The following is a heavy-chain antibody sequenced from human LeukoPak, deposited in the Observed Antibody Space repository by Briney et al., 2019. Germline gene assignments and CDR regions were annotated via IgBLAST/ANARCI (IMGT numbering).Heavy chain of an antibody. Sequence: GGSLRLSCAASGFTFSSYGMSWVRQAPGKGLEWVSAISGSDDSTYYADSVKGRFTISRDNSKNTLYLQMISLRAEDTAVYYCAKGGYSYGLYYFDYWGQGTLVTVSS. D-gene: IGHD5-18*01. CDR3: AKGGYSYGLYYFDY. V-gene: IGHV3-23*01. CDR1: GFTFSSYG. CDR2: ISGSDDST. J-gene: IGHJ4*02.